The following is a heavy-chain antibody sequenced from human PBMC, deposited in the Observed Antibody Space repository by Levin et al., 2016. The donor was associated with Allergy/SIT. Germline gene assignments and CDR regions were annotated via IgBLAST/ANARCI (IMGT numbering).Heavy chain of an antibody. D-gene: IGHD3-10*01. J-gene: IGHJ4*01. Sequence: GGSLRLSCAASGFTFRSSAMHWIRQAPDKGLEWVAVISYDGNNKYYADFVRGRFTISRDNSKNTLYLQMSDLRVEDTALYYCARDRGPPYNYYGWGSPDDWGQGTLVTVSS. CDR3: ARDRGPPYNYYGWGSPDD. CDR1: GFTFRSSA. CDR2: ISYDGNNK. V-gene: IGHV3-30-3*01.